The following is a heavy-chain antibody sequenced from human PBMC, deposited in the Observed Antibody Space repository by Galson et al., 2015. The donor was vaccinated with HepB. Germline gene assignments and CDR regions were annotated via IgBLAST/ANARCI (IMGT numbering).Heavy chain of an antibody. CDR2: INSGSNIL. D-gene: IGHD1-14*01. J-gene: IGHJ3*02. CDR1: GFTFGSHT. V-gene: IGHV3-48*01. CDR3: AGGKVFDAFEI. Sequence: SLRLPCAASGFTFGSHTMNWVRQAPGKGLEWLAYINSGSNILYYADSVKGRFTISRDNAKNSLSLQMDGLRVEDTATYYCAGGKVFDAFEIWGQGTRVSVSS.